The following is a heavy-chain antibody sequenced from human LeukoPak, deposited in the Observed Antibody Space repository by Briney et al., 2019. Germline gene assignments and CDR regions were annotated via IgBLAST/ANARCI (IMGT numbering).Heavy chain of an antibody. J-gene: IGHJ3*02. CDR2: INHSGST. Sequence: NPSETLSLTCAVYGGSFSGYYWSWIRQPPGKGLEWIGEINHSGSTNYNPSLKSRVTISVDTSKNQFSLKLSSVTAADTAAYYCARVIRYYYGSGSYAFDIWGQGTMVTVSS. CDR1: GGSFSGYY. V-gene: IGHV4-34*01. D-gene: IGHD3-10*01. CDR3: ARVIRYYYGSGSYAFDI.